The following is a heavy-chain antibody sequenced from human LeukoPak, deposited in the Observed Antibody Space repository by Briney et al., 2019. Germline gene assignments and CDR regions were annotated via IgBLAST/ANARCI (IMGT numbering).Heavy chain of an antibody. J-gene: IGHJ6*03. CDR2: IKQDGSKK. CDR1: GFTFSSYW. Sequence: GGSLRLSCAASGFTFSSYWMSWVRQAPGKGLEWVANIKQDGSKKYYADSVKGRFTISRDNAKNSLYLQMNSLRAEDTAVYYCARVDYYYYYMDVWGKGTTVTVSS. CDR3: ARVDYYYYYMDV. V-gene: IGHV3-7*04.